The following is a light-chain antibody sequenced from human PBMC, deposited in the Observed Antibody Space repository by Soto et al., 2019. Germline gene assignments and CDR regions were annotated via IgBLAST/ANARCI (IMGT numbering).Light chain of an antibody. CDR2: GAS. Sequence: EIVLTQSPGTLSLSPGGRATLSCRASQSVSSSYLAWYQQRPGQAPRLLIYGASNRATGIPDRFSGSGSGTDFTLTISRLEPEDFAVYFCQQYGNSPLTFGGGTKV. CDR3: QQYGNSPLT. CDR1: QSVSSSY. J-gene: IGKJ4*01. V-gene: IGKV3-20*01.